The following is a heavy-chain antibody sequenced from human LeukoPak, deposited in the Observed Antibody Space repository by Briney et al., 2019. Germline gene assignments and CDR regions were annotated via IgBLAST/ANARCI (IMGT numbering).Heavy chain of an antibody. J-gene: IGHJ4*02. CDR3: AREVVVAAIRTPTRFDY. D-gene: IGHD2-15*01. V-gene: IGHV4-34*01. CDR1: GGSFSDYY. Sequence: SETLSLTCAVYGGSFSDYYWSWIRQPPGKGLEWIGEINHSGSTNYNPSLKSRVTISVDTSKNQFSLKLSSVTAADTAVYYCAREVVVAAIRTPTRFDYWGQGTLVTVSS. CDR2: INHSGST.